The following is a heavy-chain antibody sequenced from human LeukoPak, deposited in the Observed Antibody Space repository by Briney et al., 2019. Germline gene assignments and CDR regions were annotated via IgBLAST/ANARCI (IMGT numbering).Heavy chain of an antibody. D-gene: IGHD2-8*01. Sequence: PGGSLRLSCAASGFTFSSYWMTWVRQAPGKGLAWVANIKQDGSSKYYMDSVKGRFTISRDNAKNSLYLQMNNLGAEDTAVYYCARVNPLMAPGAFDIWGQGTMVAASS. CDR2: IKQDGSSK. CDR3: ARVNPLMAPGAFDI. V-gene: IGHV3-7*01. CDR1: GFTFSSYW. J-gene: IGHJ3*02.